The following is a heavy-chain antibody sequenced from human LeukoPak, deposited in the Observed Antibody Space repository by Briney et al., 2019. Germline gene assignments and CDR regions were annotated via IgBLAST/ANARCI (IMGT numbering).Heavy chain of an antibody. Sequence: SVTVSCKASGGTFSSYAISWVRQAPGQGLEWMGRIIPILGIANYAQKFQGRVTITADKSTSTAYMELSSLRSEDTAVYYCASEATYYYDSSGRYYFDYWGQGTLVTVSS. CDR2: IIPILGIA. V-gene: IGHV1-69*04. CDR1: GGTFSSYA. J-gene: IGHJ4*02. CDR3: ASEATYYYDSSGRYYFDY. D-gene: IGHD3-22*01.